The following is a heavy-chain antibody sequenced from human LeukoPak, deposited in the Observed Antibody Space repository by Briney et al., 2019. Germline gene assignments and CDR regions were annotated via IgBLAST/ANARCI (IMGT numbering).Heavy chain of an antibody. CDR3: ARAKGLDFDY. Sequence: SETLSLTCAVYSGSFSGYYWSWIRQPPGKGLEWIGSIYHSGSTYYNPSLKSRVTISVDTSKNQFSLKLSSVTAADTAVYYCARAKGLDFDYWGQGTLVTVSS. V-gene: IGHV4-34*01. CDR1: SGSFSGYY. J-gene: IGHJ4*02. CDR2: IYHSGST. D-gene: IGHD6-19*01.